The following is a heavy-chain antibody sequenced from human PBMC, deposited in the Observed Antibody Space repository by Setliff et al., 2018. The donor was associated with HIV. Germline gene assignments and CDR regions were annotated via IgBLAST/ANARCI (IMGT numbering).Heavy chain of an antibody. J-gene: IGHJ5*02. CDR1: GGSISRGSYY. CDR3: AREDGEYTSSPRWFDP. V-gene: IGHV4-61*02. D-gene: IGHD6-13*01. CDR2: IYTSGSI. Sequence: SETLSLTCPVSGGSISRGSYYWSWIRQPAGKGLEWIGRIYTSGSIHYNPSLKSRVTISVDTSKNQFSLKVSSVNAPDTAVYFCAREDGEYTSSPRWFDPWGQGTQVTVSS.